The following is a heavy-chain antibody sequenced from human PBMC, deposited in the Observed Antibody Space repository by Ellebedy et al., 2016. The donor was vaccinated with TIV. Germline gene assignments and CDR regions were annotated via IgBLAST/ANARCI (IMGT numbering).Heavy chain of an antibody. CDR1: GYTFTTYW. Sequence: GESLKISCMASGYTFTTYWIHWVRQMPGKGLDWMGRIHPSDSYAYYSPSFQGHVTLSVDNSLSIASLPWSSLKASDTASYYCERVYYGSGSDHWGQGALVTVSS. CDR2: IHPSDSYA. CDR3: ERVYYGSGSDH. D-gene: IGHD3-10*01. J-gene: IGHJ4*02. V-gene: IGHV5-10-1*01.